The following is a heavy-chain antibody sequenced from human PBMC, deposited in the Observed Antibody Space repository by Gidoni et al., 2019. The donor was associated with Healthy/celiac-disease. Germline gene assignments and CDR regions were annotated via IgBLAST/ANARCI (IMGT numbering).Heavy chain of an antibody. J-gene: IGHJ4*02. Sequence: QVQLVESGGGVVQPGRSLRLSCAASGFTFSSYAMHWRRQAPGKGLEWVAVISYDGSNKYYADSVKGRFTISRDNSKNTLYLQMNSLRAEDTAVYYCARPGITREFDYWGQGTLVTVSS. D-gene: IGHD1-20*01. CDR2: ISYDGSNK. CDR3: ARPGITREFDY. V-gene: IGHV3-30-3*01. CDR1: GFTFSSYA.